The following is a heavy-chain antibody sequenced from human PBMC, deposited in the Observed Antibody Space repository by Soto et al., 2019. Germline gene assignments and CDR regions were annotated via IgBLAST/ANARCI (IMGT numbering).Heavy chain of an antibody. CDR2: IYYSGST. CDR3: LARDGYYENVDY. V-gene: IGHV4-59*01. D-gene: IGHD3-22*01. Sequence: SETLSLTCTVSGGSISSYYWSWIRQPPGKGLEWIGYIYYSGSTNYNPSLKSRVTISVDTSKNQFSLKLSSVTAADTAVYYCLARDGYYENVDYWGQGTLVTVSS. CDR1: GGSISSYY. J-gene: IGHJ4*02.